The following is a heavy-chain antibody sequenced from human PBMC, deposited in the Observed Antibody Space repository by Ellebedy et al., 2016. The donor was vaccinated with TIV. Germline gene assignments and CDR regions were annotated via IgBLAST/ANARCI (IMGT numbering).Heavy chain of an antibody. V-gene: IGHV1-24*01. CDR2: FDPEDGET. J-gene: IGHJ3*02. CDR1: GDTLTELS. D-gene: IGHD4-17*01. Sequence: AASVKVSCKVSGDTLTELSMHWVRQALGKGLEWMGGFDPEDGETIYAQKFQGRVTMTEDTSTDTAYMELSSLRSEDTAVYYCATAYGDYVHDAFDIWGQGTMVTVSS. CDR3: ATAYGDYVHDAFDI.